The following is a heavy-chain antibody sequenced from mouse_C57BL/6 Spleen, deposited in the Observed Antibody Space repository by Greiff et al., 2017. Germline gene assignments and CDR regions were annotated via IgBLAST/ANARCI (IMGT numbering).Heavy chain of an antibody. CDR2: IDPETGGT. CDR3: TRIYYDYDKLFCFDY. V-gene: IGHV1-15*01. J-gene: IGHJ2*01. CDR1: GYTFTDYE. Sequence: VKLQESGAELVRPGASVTLSCKASGYTFTDYEMHWVKQTPVHGLEWIGAIDPETGGTAYNQKFKGKAILTADKSSSTAYMELRSLTSEDSAVYYCTRIYYDYDKLFCFDYWGQGTTLTVSS. D-gene: IGHD2-4*01.